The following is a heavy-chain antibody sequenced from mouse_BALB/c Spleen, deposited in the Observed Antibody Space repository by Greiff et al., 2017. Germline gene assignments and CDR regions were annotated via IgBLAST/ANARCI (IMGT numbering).Heavy chain of an antibody. CDR3: ARSGYGNYYFDY. V-gene: IGHV1-20*01. Sequence: VQLKQPGPELVKPGASVKISCKASGYSFTGYFMNWVMQSHGKSLEWIGRINPYNGDTFYNQKFKGKATLTVDKSSSTAYMQLSSLTSEDSAVYYCARSGYGNYYFDYWGQGTTLTVSS. CDR1: GYSFTGYF. D-gene: IGHD2-10*02. J-gene: IGHJ2*01. CDR2: INPYNGDT.